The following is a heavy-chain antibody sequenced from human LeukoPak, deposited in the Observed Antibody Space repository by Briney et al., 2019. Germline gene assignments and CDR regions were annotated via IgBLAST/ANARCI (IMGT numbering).Heavy chain of an antibody. CDR1: GGSFSGYY. D-gene: IGHD3-3*01. J-gene: IGHJ4*02. CDR3: ASGGVVIRHRLGY. CDR2: INHSGST. Sequence: PSETLSLTCAVYGGSFSGYYWSWIRQPPGKGLEWIGEINHSGSTNYNPTLKSRVTISVDTSKNQFSLKLSSVTAADTAVYYCASGGVVIRHRLGYWGQGTLVTVSS. V-gene: IGHV4-34*01.